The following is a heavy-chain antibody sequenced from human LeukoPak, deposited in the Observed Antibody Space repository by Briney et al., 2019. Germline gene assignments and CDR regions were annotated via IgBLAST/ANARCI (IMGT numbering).Heavy chain of an antibody. J-gene: IGHJ4*02. D-gene: IGHD3-22*01. CDR2: ISSSGSTI. CDR3: GRGGGRGDYNERYYFDY. CDR1: GLTVSNYE. V-gene: IGHV3-48*03. Sequence: GGSLRLSCAASGLTVSNYEMSWVRQAPGKGLEWVSYISSSGSTIFYSDSVKGRFTISRDNAKSSLHLQMNSLRAEDTAVYYCGRGGGRGDYNERYYFDYWGQGTLVTVSS.